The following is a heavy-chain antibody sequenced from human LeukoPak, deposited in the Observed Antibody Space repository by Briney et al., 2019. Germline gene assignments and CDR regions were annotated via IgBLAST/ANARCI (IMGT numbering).Heavy chain of an antibody. CDR1: GGAISSYGYY. Sequence: PSETLSLTCSVSGGAISSYGYYWSWIRQHPGNGLEWIGYIFYSGTTYYNPSLKSRVTISVDTSKNQFSLKLSSVTAADTAVYYCARGIPGCWESYYYGMDVWGKGTTVTVSS. CDR3: ARGIPGCWESYYYGMDV. CDR2: IFYSGTT. V-gene: IGHV4-31*03. J-gene: IGHJ6*04. D-gene: IGHD1-26*01.